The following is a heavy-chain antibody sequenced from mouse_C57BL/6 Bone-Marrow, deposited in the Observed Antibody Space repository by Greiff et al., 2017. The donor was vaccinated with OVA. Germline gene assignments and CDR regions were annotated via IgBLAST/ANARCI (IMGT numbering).Heavy chain of an antibody. D-gene: IGHD1-1*01. CDR2: IYPGGGYT. J-gene: IGHJ2*01. Sequence: VQLQQSGAELVRPGTSVQMSCKASGYTFTNYWIGWAKQRPGHGLEWIGDIYPGGGYTNYNEKFKGKATLTADKSSSTAYMQFSSLTSEDSAIYYCARLVTTVFDYWGQGTTLTVSS. CDR1: GYTFTNYW. CDR3: ARLVTTVFDY. V-gene: IGHV1-63*01.